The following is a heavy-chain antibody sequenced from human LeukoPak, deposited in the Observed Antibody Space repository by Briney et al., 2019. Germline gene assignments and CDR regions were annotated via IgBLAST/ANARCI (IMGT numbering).Heavy chain of an antibody. Sequence: GGSLRLSCAASGFTFSSYGMHWVRQAPGKGLEWVAVIWYDGSNKYYADSGKGRFTISRDNSKNTLYLQMNSLRAEDTAVYYCARGFDWLFLCPFDYWGQGPLVTVSS. CDR2: IWYDGSNK. J-gene: IGHJ4*02. V-gene: IGHV3-33*01. CDR3: ARGFDWLFLCPFDY. D-gene: IGHD3-9*01. CDR1: GFTFSSYG.